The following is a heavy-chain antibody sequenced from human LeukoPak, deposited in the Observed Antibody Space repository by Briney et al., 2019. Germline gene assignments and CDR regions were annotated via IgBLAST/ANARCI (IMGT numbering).Heavy chain of an antibody. V-gene: IGHV3-23*01. D-gene: IGHD5-24*01. CDR3: AKEMGTIRAFDF. J-gene: IGHJ3*01. CDR2: IGGSGSST. CDR1: GFTFSTYA. Sequence: GGSLRLSCAASGFTFSTYAMSWVRQAQGKGLEWVSVIGGSGSSTYYADSVKGRFPISRDNSKNTLYLQMNSLRAEDRAVYYCAKEMGTIRAFDFWGQGTVVTVSS.